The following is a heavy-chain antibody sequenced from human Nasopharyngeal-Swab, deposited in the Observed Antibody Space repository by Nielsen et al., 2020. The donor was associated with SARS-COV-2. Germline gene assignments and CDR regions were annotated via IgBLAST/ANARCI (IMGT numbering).Heavy chain of an antibody. CDR2: ISYDGGIK. CDR3: ARTDSGSYAAYFDY. D-gene: IGHD1-26*01. V-gene: IGHV3-30-3*01. J-gene: IGHJ4*02. CDR1: RFTGSSYA. Sequence: GESLQISCVASRFTGSSYAMHWVRQAPGKGLEWVAVISYDGGIKNYADSVRGRFTISGDNSKNTLYLQMDSLRPEDTAVYYCARTDSGSYAAYFDYWGQGTQVTVSS.